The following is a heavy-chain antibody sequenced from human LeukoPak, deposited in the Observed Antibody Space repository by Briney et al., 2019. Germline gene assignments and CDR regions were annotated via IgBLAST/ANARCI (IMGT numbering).Heavy chain of an antibody. CDR2: ISGSGGST. V-gene: IGHV3-23*01. Sequence: PGGSLRLSCAASGFTFSSYAMSWVRQAPGKGLEWVSAISGSGGSTYYADSVKGRFTISRDNSKNTLYLQVNSLRAEDTAVCYCAKLVASGWSRWYFDYWGQGTLVTVSS. D-gene: IGHD6-19*01. CDR1: GFTFSSYA. CDR3: AKLVASGWSRWYFDY. J-gene: IGHJ4*02.